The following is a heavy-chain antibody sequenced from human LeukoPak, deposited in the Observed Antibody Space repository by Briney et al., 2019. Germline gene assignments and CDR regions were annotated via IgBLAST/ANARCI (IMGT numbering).Heavy chain of an antibody. CDR2: IKQDGSEK. D-gene: IGHD2-2*01. Sequence: HSGGSLRLSCAASGFTFSSYWMSWVRQAPGKGLEWVANIKQDGSEKYYVDSVKGRFTISRDNAKNSLYLQMNSLRAEDTAVYYCARVPASYYYYMDVWGKGTTVTVSS. J-gene: IGHJ6*03. CDR3: ARVPASYYYYMDV. CDR1: GFTFSSYW. V-gene: IGHV3-7*01.